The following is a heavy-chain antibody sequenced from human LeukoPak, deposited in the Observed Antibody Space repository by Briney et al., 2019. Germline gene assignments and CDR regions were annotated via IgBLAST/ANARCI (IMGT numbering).Heavy chain of an antibody. J-gene: IGHJ3*02. V-gene: IGHV1-69*05. CDR2: IIPIFGTA. Sequence: SVKVSCKASGGTFSSYAISWVRQAPGQGLEWMGGIIPIFGTANYAQKFQGRVTITTDESTSTAYMELSSLRSEDTAVYYCARDHIAAAGMLGAFDIWGQGTMVTVSS. D-gene: IGHD6-13*01. CDR3: ARDHIAAAGMLGAFDI. CDR1: GGTFSSYA.